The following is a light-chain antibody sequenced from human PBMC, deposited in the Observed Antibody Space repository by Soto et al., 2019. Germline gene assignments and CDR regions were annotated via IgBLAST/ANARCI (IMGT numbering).Light chain of an antibody. Sequence: DVQMTQSPSSLSASVGDRVTITCRASQGINSWLAWYQQKPEKAPKSLIYAASSLQTVVPSRFSVSGSVTDFTLTISNLQPEDSATDYCQQYNIYPLTVGGGTKVEIQ. CDR2: AAS. V-gene: IGKV1D-16*01. J-gene: IGKJ4*01. CDR3: QQYNIYPLT. CDR1: QGINSW.